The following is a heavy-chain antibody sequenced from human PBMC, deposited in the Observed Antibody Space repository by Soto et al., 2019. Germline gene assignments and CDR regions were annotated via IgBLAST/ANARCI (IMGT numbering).Heavy chain of an antibody. CDR3: ATWLLREQAFDI. J-gene: IGHJ3*02. Sequence: DVQVVESGGGLIQPGGSLRLSCAASGFTVNGQKYITWVRQAPGKGLEWVSALYIADGTFYADSVKGRFTVSIDSSKNTVYLQMNNLSPEDTAVYYCATWLLREQAFDIWGLGTMVTVSS. V-gene: IGHV3-53*01. CDR2: LYIADGT. D-gene: IGHD2-15*01. CDR1: GFTVNGQKY.